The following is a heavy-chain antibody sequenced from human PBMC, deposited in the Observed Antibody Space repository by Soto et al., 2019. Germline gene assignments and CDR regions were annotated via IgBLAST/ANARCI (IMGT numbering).Heavy chain of an antibody. D-gene: IGHD2-2*01. CDR3: ARVRCSSTSCYFGEDYYNYGLDF. CDR1: GYSFTSYG. CDR2: ISAYNGNT. V-gene: IGHV1-18*04. J-gene: IGHJ6*02. Sequence: GSSVKVSCKASGYSFTSYGISWVRQAPGQGLEWMGWISAYNGNTNYEQKLQGRVTMTTDTSTSTAYMELRSLRSDDTAVYYCARVRCSSTSCYFGEDYYNYGLDFWG.